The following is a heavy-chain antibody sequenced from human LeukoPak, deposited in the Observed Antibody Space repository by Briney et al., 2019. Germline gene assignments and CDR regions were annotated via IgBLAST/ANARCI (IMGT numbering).Heavy chain of an antibody. D-gene: IGHD3-22*01. CDR3: AAGATTYYYDSSGH. J-gene: IGHJ4*02. CDR1: GFTFSSYA. Sequence: GGSLRLSCAASGFTFSSYAMSWVRRAPGKGLEWVSAISGSGGSTYYADSVKGRFTISRDDSKNTLYLQMNSLRAEDTAVYYCAAGATTYYYDSSGHWGQGTLVTVSS. V-gene: IGHV3-23*01. CDR2: ISGSGGST.